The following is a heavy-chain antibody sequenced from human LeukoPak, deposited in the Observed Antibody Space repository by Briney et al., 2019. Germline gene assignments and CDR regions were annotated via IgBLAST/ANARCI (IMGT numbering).Heavy chain of an antibody. V-gene: IGHV3-21*01. J-gene: IGHJ3*02. D-gene: IGHD3-10*01. Sequence: PGGSLRLSCAASGFTFSYYSMNWVRQAPGKGLEWVSSISSTGDNLYYVDSLKGRFTISRDNAKNSLYLQMNSLRAEDTAVYYCARQTYYGSGSYYNGDAFDIWGQGTMSPSLQ. CDR2: ISSTGDNL. CDR1: GFTFSYYS. CDR3: ARQTYYGSGSYYNGDAFDI.